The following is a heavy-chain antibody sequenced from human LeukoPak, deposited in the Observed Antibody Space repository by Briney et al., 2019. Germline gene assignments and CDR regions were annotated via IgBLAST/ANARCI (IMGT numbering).Heavy chain of an antibody. Sequence: SETLSLTCTVSGGSISSSSYYWGWIRQPPGKGLEWIGSIYYSGSTYYNPSLKSRVTISVDTSKNQFSLKLSSVTAADTAVYYCAGVESSYDFWSGYSGGFDPWGQGTLVTVSS. V-gene: IGHV4-39*07. CDR2: IYYSGST. CDR1: GGSISSSSYY. D-gene: IGHD3-3*01. J-gene: IGHJ5*02. CDR3: AGVESSYDFWSGYSGGFDP.